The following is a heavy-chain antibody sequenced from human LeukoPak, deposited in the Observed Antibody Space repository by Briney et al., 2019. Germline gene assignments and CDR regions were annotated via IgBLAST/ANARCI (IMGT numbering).Heavy chain of an antibody. CDR3: ARSLVVGATYPYR. CDR1: GFTFSSYT. J-gene: IGHJ5*02. D-gene: IGHD1-26*01. Sequence: GGSLRLSCAASGFTFSSYTMNWVRQAPGKGLEWVSSISRRSTYIYYADSVKGRFTISRDNAKNSLYLQLNSLRAEDTAVYYCARSLVVGATYPYRWGQGTLVTVSS. V-gene: IGHV3-21*01. CDR2: ISRRSTYI.